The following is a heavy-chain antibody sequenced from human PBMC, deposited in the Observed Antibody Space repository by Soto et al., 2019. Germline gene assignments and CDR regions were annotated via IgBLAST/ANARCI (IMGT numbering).Heavy chain of an antibody. Sequence: GGSLRLSCAASGFTVSSNDRSWVRQAPGKGLEWVSVIYSVGNTYYADSVKGRFTISRDNSKNTLYLQMNSLRAEDTAVYYCARDLALGGMDVWGQGTTVTSP. CDR2: IYSVGNT. CDR1: GFTVSSND. D-gene: IGHD3-16*02. V-gene: IGHV3-53*01. J-gene: IGHJ6*02. CDR3: ARDLALGGMDV.